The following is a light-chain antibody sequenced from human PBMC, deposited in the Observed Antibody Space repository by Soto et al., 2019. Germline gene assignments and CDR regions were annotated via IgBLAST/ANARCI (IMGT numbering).Light chain of an antibody. V-gene: IGKV3-15*01. J-gene: IGKJ1*01. Sequence: EIVMTQSPATLSVSPGERATLSCRASQSVSSNLAWYQQKPGQAPRLLIYGASTRATGIPARFNGSGSGTXXXXXXXXXQSEXXXVXXXQQYNNWWTFGQGTKVEIK. CDR3: QQYNNWWT. CDR2: GAS. CDR1: QSVSSN.